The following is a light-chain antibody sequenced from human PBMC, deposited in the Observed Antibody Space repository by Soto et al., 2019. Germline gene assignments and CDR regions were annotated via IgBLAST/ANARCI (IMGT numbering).Light chain of an antibody. J-gene: IGKJ4*01. V-gene: IGKV3-11*01. Sequence: EIVLTQSPATLSLSPGERATLSCRASQSVSSYLAWYQHKPGQAPRLLIYDASNLETGVPSRFSGSGSGTDFTFTISSLQPEDIATYYCQQYDNLPLTFGGGTKVEIK. CDR3: QQYDNLPLT. CDR2: DAS. CDR1: QSVSSY.